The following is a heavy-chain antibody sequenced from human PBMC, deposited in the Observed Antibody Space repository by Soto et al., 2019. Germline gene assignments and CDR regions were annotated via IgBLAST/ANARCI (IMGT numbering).Heavy chain of an antibody. CDR2: ISYDGSNK. J-gene: IGHJ4*02. Sequence: GGSLRLSCAASGFTFSSYGMHWVRQAPGKGLEWVAVISYDGSNKYYADSVKGRFTISRDNSKNTLYLQMNSLRAEDTAVYYCAKELDSGYYYADYWGQGTLVTVSS. D-gene: IGHD3-22*01. V-gene: IGHV3-30*18. CDR3: AKELDSGYYYADY. CDR1: GFTFSSYG.